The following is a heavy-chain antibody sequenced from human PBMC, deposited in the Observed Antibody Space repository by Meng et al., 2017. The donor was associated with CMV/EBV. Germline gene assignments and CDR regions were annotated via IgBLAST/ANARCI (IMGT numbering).Heavy chain of an antibody. Sequence: ETLSLTCAASGFTFSSYSMNWVRQAPGKGLEWVSSISSSSSYIYYADSVKGRFTISRDDAKNSLYLQMTTLRPDDTAVYYCARMTTGGFDYWGQGAPVTVSS. V-gene: IGHV3-21*01. CDR2: ISSSSSYI. D-gene: IGHD1-1*01. CDR3: ARMTTGGFDY. CDR1: GFTFSSYS. J-gene: IGHJ4*02.